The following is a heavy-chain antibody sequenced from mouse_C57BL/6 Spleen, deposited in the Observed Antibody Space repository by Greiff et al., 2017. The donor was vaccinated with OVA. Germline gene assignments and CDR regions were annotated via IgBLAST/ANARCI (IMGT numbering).Heavy chain of an antibody. V-gene: IGHV1-15*01. CDR2: IDPETGGT. CDR1: GYTFTDYE. Sequence: VKLVESGAELVRPGASVTLSCKASGYTFTDYEMHWVKQTPVHGLEWIGAIDPETGGTAYNQKFKGKAILTADKSSSTAYMELRSLTSEDSAVYYCKRGGDYWGQGTTLTVSS. D-gene: IGHD1-1*02. CDR3: KRGGDY. J-gene: IGHJ2*01.